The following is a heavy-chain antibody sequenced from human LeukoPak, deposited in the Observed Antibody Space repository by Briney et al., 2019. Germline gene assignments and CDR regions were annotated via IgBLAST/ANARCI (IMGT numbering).Heavy chain of an antibody. J-gene: IGHJ4*02. D-gene: IGHD3-22*01. V-gene: IGHV4-30-4*01. CDR3: ARDPLDSSGSHFDY. CDR1: GGSISSGDYF. CDR2: IYYRGST. Sequence: SQTLSLTCTVSGGSISSGDYFWSWICQPPGKGLEWIGYIYYRGSTYYNPSLKSRVTISLDTSKNQFSLKLSSVTAADTAVYYCARDPLDSSGSHFDYWGQGTLVTVSS.